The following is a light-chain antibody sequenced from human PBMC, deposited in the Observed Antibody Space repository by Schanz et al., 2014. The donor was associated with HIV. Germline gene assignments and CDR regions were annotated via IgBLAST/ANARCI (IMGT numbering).Light chain of an antibody. CDR3: AAWDASLSAWV. V-gene: IGLV2-8*01. CDR1: SSDVGGYNH. Sequence: QSSLTQPPSASGSPGQSVTISCTGTSSDVGGYNHVSWYQQHPGKAPKLMIYEVIKRPSGVPDRFSGSKSGSTASLTISGLQSEDEADYYCAAWDASLSAWVFGGGTKLTVL. CDR2: EVI. J-gene: IGLJ3*02.